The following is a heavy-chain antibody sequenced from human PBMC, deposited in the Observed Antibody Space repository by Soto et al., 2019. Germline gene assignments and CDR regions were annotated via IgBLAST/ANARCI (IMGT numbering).Heavy chain of an antibody. D-gene: IGHD2-2*01. CDR1: GGSISTYY. V-gene: IGHV4-4*07. Sequence: QVQLQESGPGLVKPSETLSLTCTVSGGSISTYYWSLIRQPAGKGLEWIGRIYTSGSTNYNPSLKSRVTMSVDTSKNQFSLKLGSVTAADTALYYCARGGVVPAALLYWGQGTLVTVSS. CDR3: ARGGVVPAALLY. J-gene: IGHJ4*02. CDR2: IYTSGST.